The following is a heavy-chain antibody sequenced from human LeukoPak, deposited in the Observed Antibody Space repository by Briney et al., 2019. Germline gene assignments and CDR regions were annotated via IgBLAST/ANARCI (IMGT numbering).Heavy chain of an antibody. CDR1: GFTFSSYE. J-gene: IGHJ2*01. V-gene: IGHV3-48*03. D-gene: IGHD5-18*01. Sequence: GGSLRLSCAASGFTFSSYEMNWVRQAPGKGLEWVSYISSSGSTIYYADSVKGRFTISRDNAKNSLYLQMNNLRAEDTAVYYCAAMDRHWYFDLGGRGTLVTVSS. CDR3: AAMDRHWYFDL. CDR2: ISSSGSTI.